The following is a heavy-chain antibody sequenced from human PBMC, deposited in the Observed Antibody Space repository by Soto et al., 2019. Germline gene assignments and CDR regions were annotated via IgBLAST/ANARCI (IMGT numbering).Heavy chain of an antibody. J-gene: IGHJ5*02. CDR1: GGSISSGDYY. V-gene: IGHV4-30-4*01. CDR3: AKEIYGDPKGWFDP. Sequence: QVQLQESGPGLVKPSQTLSLTCTVSGGSISSGDYYWSWIRQPPGKGLEWIGYIYYRGSTYYNPSLKTRVTIAVDTTKNQSSLKRSSVTAADTAVDYCAKEIYGDPKGWFDPWGQGTLVTVSS. CDR2: IYYRGST. D-gene: IGHD4-17*01.